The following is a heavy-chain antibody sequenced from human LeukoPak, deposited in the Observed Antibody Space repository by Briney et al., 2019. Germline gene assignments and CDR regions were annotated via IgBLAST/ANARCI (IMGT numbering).Heavy chain of an antibody. D-gene: IGHD6-13*01. CDR2: ISTYDSNT. V-gene: IGHV1-18*01. J-gene: IGHJ6*03. Sequence: ASVKVSCKASGYTFTKYGISWVRQAPGQELEWMAWISTYDSNTRTAQKFQGRVTITADESTSTAYMELSSPRSEDTAVYYCARAPPSIAAASYPVAGTPDYYYYMDVWGKGTTVTISS. CDR3: ARAPPSIAAASYPVAGTPDYYYYMDV. CDR1: GYTFTKYG.